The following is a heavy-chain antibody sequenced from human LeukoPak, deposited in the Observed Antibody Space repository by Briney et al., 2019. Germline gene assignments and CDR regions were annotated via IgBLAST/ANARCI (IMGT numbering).Heavy chain of an antibody. D-gene: IGHD3-22*01. V-gene: IGHV3-23*01. CDR3: TRDGDTSGYSD. CDR2: ISTSGSNT. Sequence: PSRGSLRLSCAASGFTFSSYAMTWVRQAPGKGLEWVSSISTSGSNTYYADSVKGRFTISRDNSKNTLYLQMNSLRVEDTAVYYCTRDGDTSGYSDWGQGTLVTVSS. CDR1: GFTFSSYA. J-gene: IGHJ4*02.